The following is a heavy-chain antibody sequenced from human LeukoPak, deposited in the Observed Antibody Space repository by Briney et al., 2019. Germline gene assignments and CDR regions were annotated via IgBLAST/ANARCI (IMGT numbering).Heavy chain of an antibody. V-gene: IGHV4-61*01. J-gene: IGHJ4*02. Sequence: SETLSLTCTVSGGSISSSSYYRGWIRQPPGKGLEWIGYIYYSGSTNYNPSLKSRVTISVDTSKNQFSLKLSSVTAADTAVYYCAREKMGSYFLFDYWGQGTLVTVSS. CDR3: AREKMGSYFLFDY. D-gene: IGHD1-26*01. CDR2: IYYSGST. CDR1: GGSISSSSYY.